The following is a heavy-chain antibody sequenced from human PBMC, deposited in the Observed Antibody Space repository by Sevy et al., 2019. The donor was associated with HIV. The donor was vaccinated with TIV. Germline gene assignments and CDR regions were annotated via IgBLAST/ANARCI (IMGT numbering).Heavy chain of an antibody. D-gene: IGHD6-19*01. CDR1: GFSFYTYA. CDR3: AKTEYTSGWFY. Sequence: GGSLRLSCPTSGFSFYTYAMTWVRHAPGKGLEWVASITDNGAKTFYADSVKGRFTISRDNSQSTLFLHMNSLRGDDTAVYLCAKTEYTSGWFYWGQGTLVTVSS. V-gene: IGHV3-23*01. CDR2: ITDNGAKT. J-gene: IGHJ4*02.